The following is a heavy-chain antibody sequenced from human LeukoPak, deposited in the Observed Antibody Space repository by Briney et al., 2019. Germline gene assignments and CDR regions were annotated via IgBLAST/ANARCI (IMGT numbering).Heavy chain of an antibody. V-gene: IGHV4-59*01. D-gene: IGHD2-15*01. CDR1: GGSITNFY. CDR3: ARSPGGGFDI. CDR2: IYYSGTT. J-gene: IGHJ3*02. Sequence: SETLSLTCTVSGGSITNFYGGWVRQSPGKGLELIGYIYYSGTTNYSASLESRVCISVDTSKKQFSLMLISGTAADTAVYYCARSPGGGFDIWGQGTMVSVSS.